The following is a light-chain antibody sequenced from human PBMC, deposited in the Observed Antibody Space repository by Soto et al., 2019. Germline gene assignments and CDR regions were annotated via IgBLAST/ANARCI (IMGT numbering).Light chain of an antibody. J-gene: IGKJ1*01. CDR1: QSVSSN. V-gene: IGKV3-15*01. CDR2: GAS. CDR3: QQYDNWRGT. Sequence: EIVMRQSPATLSVSPGERATLSCRASQSVSSNLAWYQQKPGQAPRLLIYGASTRATGIPARFSGSGSGTEFTLTISGLLSEDFAVYYCQQYDNWRGTFGQGTKVDIK.